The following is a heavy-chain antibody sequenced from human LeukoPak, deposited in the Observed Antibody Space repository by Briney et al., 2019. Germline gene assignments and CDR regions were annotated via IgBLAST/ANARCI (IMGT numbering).Heavy chain of an antibody. CDR1: GFTFSSYA. V-gene: IGHV3-30-3*01. D-gene: IGHD5-12*01. CDR2: ISYDGSNK. J-gene: IGHJ4*02. Sequence: GGSLRLSCAASGFTFSSYAMHWVRQAPGKGLEWVAVISYDGSNKYYADSVKGRFTISRDNSKNTLYLQMNSLRAEDTAVYYCARENPLDSGYDLADFDYWGQGTLVTVSS. CDR3: ARENPLDSGYDLADFDY.